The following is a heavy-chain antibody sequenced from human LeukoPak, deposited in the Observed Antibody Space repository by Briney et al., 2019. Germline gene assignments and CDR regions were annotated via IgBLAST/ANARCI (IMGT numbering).Heavy chain of an antibody. Sequence: PGGSLRLSCAASGFIFSNYAMHWVRQAAGKGLEWVGYIRYDGSRKYYGDSVKGRFTISRDNSKNTLYLQLHSLRGEDTAVYYCATETPDTSGSKLDYWGQGTLVTVSS. V-gene: IGHV3-30*02. D-gene: IGHD3-22*01. J-gene: IGHJ4*02. CDR1: GFIFSNYA. CDR2: IRYDGSRK. CDR3: ATETPDTSGSKLDY.